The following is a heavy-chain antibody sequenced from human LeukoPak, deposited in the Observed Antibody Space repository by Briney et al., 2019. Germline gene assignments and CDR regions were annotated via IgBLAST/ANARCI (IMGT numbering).Heavy chain of an antibody. Sequence: GGSLRLSCAASGFTFSTYNMNWVRQAPGKGLEWVSGISWNSGSIGYADSVKGRFTISRDNAKNSLYLQMNSLRAEDTALYYCAVYCSSTSCYCYWGQGTLVTVSS. D-gene: IGHD2-2*01. V-gene: IGHV3-9*01. CDR2: ISWNSGSI. CDR3: AVYCSSTSCYCY. CDR1: GFTFSTYN. J-gene: IGHJ4*02.